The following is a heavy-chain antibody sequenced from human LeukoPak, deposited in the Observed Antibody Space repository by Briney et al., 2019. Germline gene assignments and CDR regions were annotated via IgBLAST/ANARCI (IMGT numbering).Heavy chain of an antibody. J-gene: IGHJ4*02. CDR2: IYTSGST. V-gene: IGHV4-4*07. CDR3: ARRGNANFFDY. Sequence: SETLSLTCTVSGGSISGYYWSWIRQPAGKKLEWIGRIYTSGSTNYNPSLKSRVTMSVDTSKNQLSLKLSSVTAADTAVYHCARRGNANFFDYWGQGTLAIVSS. CDR1: GGSISGYY.